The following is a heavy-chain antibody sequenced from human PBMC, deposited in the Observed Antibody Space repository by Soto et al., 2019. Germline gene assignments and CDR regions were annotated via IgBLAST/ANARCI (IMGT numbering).Heavy chain of an antibody. J-gene: IGHJ6*02. D-gene: IGHD6-13*01. V-gene: IGHV4-59*01. CDR3: ARDQGRSSSWYTNYYGMDV. Sequence: QVQLQESGPGLVKPSETLSLTCTVSGGSISSYYWSWIRQPPGKGLEWIGYIYYSGSTNYNPSLKSRVTISVDTSKNQFSQKLSSVTAADTAVYYCARDQGRSSSWYTNYYGMDVWGQGTTVTVSS. CDR1: GGSISSYY. CDR2: IYYSGST.